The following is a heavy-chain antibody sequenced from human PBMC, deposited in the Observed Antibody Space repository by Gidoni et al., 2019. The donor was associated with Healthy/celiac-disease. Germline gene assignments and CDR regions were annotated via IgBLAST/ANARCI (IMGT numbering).Heavy chain of an antibody. V-gene: IGHV3-73*02. CDR1: GFTFSGSA. D-gene: IGHD5-12*01. Sequence: EVQLVESGGGLVQPGGSLKLSCAASGFTFSGSAMHWVCQASGKGLEWVGRIRSKANGYATAYAGSVKGRFTISRDDSKNTEYLQMNSLKTEDTAVYYCTRHGEMATITALDPHYYGMDVWGQGTTVTVSS. CDR3: TRHGEMATITALDPHYYGMDV. CDR2: IRSKANGYAT. J-gene: IGHJ6*02.